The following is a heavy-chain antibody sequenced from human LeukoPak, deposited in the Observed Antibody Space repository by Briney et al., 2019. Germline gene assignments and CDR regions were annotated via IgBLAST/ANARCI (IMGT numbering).Heavy chain of an antibody. CDR1: GFTVSSSY. Sequence: GGSLILSCAASGFTVSSSYMRWVRQAPVKGLEWVSFIPTDDSTYYADSVKGRFTISRDNSKNTLYLQMNSLRAEDTAVYYCAKDGFDYYDSSGYYYFNYWGQGTLVTVSS. CDR3: AKDGFDYYDSSGYYYFNY. D-gene: IGHD3-22*01. V-gene: IGHV3-53*01. CDR2: IPTDDST. J-gene: IGHJ4*02.